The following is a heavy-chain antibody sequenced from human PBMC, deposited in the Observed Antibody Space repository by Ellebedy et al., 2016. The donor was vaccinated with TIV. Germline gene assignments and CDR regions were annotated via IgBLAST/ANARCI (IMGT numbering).Heavy chain of an antibody. CDR3: AKIVYSNRPGSYYYYGMDV. D-gene: IGHD4-11*01. CDR1: AFIFSVYG. Sequence: GESLKISCTASAFIFSVYGMHGVRQAPGKGLEWIAVISADGSTKYHADSVEGRFTISRDNSQYTLYLQMNSLRPEDTAVYFCAKIVYSNRPGSYYYYGMDVWGQGTTVTVSS. CDR2: ISADGSTK. V-gene: IGHV3-30*18. J-gene: IGHJ6*02.